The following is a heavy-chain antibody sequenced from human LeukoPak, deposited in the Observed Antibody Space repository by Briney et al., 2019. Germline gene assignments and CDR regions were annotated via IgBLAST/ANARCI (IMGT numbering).Heavy chain of an antibody. CDR1: GFTFSSYA. CDR2: ISGSGAGT. Sequence: GGSLRLSCAASGFTFSSYAMNWVRQAPGKGLEWVSAISGSGAGTYYADSVKGRFTISRDNSKNTLYLQMNSLRAEDAAVYYCAKEVSRETTFYFDYWGQGTLVTVSS. D-gene: IGHD3-16*01. CDR3: AKEVSRETTFYFDY. J-gene: IGHJ4*02. V-gene: IGHV3-23*01.